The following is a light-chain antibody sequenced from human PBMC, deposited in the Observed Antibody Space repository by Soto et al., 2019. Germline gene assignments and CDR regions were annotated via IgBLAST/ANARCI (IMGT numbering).Light chain of an antibody. CDR3: TSYTGSSTLYV. Sequence: QSALTQPASVSGSPGQSITISCTGTSSDVGGYNYVSWYQQHPGKAPKLMIYEVSNRPSGVYNRFSGSKSGNTASLTISGLQAEDEADYYCTSYTGSSTLYVFGTGTKVTVL. J-gene: IGLJ1*01. CDR2: EVS. V-gene: IGLV2-14*01. CDR1: SSDVGGYNY.